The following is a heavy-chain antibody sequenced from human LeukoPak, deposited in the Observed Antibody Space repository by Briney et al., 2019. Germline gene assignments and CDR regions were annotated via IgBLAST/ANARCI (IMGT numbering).Heavy chain of an antibody. D-gene: IGHD6-13*01. CDR3: AKAASSSWPSYYYGMDV. CDR2: ITGSGGNT. CDR1: GFIFSSYS. V-gene: IGHV3-23*01. Sequence: QPGGSLRLSCAASGFIFSSYSMSWVRQAPGKGLEWVSVITGSGGNTYYADSVKGRFTISKDNSKNTVYLQMSSLRVDDTAVYYCAKAASSSWPSYYYGMDVWSQGTTVTVSS. J-gene: IGHJ6*02.